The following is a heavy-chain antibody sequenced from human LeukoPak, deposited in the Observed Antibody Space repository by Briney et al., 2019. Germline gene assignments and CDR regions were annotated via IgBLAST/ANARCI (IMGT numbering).Heavy chain of an antibody. CDR3: ARDMTTVVTYADAFDI. V-gene: IGHV6-1*01. CDR2: TYYRSKWYN. D-gene: IGHD4-23*01. J-gene: IGHJ3*02. CDR1: GDSVSSNSAA. Sequence: SQTLSLTCAISGDSVSSNSAAWNWIRQSPSRGLEWLGRTYYRSKWYNDYAVSVKSRITINPDTSKNQFSLQLNSVTPEETAVYYCARDMTTVVTYADAFDIWGQGTMVTVSS.